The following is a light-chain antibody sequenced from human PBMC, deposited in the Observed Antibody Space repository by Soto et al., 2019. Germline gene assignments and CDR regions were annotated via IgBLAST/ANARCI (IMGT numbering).Light chain of an antibody. CDR1: SSDGGSYNL. CDR3: CSYAGSSTDVV. CDR2: EGS. Sequence: QSALTQPASVTGCPGQSISISCTGTSSDGGSYNLVSWYQQHPGKAPKLMIYEGSKRPSGVSNRLSGSKSGNTASLTISGLQAEDEADYYCCSYAGSSTDVVFGGGTKLTVL. J-gene: IGLJ2*01. V-gene: IGLV2-23*01.